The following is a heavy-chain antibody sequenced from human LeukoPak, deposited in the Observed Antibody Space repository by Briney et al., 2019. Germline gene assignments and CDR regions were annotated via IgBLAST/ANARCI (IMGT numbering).Heavy chain of an antibody. CDR1: GFTFSSYA. CDR2: ISGSGGST. J-gene: IGHJ6*03. Sequence: PGGSLRLSCAASGFTFSSYAMSWVRQAPGKGLEWVSAISGSGGSTYYADSVKGRFTISRDNSKNTLYLQMNSLRAEDTAVYYCADSSGWYYYYMDVWGKGTTVTVSS. D-gene: IGHD6-19*01. V-gene: IGHV3-23*01. CDR3: ADSSGWYYYYMDV.